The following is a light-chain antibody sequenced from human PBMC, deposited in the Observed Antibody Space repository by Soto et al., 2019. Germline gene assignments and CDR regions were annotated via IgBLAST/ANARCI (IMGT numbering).Light chain of an antibody. CDR3: SSFTTTRTYV. V-gene: IGLV2-14*01. Sequence: QSALTQPASVSGSPGQSITISCTGTSSYVGGCNCVSWYQQHPGKAPKLMIYEVNNRPSGVSNRFSGSKSGNAASLTISGLQAEDEADYYCSSFTTTRTYVFGTGTKVTVL. J-gene: IGLJ1*01. CDR1: SSYVGGCNC. CDR2: EVN.